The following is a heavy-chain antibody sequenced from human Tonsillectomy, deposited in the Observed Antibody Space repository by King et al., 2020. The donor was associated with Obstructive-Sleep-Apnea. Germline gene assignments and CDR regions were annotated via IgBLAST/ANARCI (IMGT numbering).Heavy chain of an antibody. V-gene: IGHV3-30*18. CDR3: AKDGETYYYDSSGYYPSY. CDR1: GFTFSSYG. Sequence: VQLVESGGGVVQPGRSLRLSCAASGFTFSSYGMHWVRQAPGKGLEWVAVISYDGSNKYYADSVKGRFTISRDNSKNTLYLQMNSLRAEETAVYYCAKDGETYYYDSSGYYPSYWGQGTLVTVSS. D-gene: IGHD3-22*01. CDR2: ISYDGSNK. J-gene: IGHJ4*02.